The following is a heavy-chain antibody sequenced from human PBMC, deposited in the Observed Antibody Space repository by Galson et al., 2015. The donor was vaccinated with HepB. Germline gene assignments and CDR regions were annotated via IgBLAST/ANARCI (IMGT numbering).Heavy chain of an antibody. J-gene: IGHJ3*02. CDR1: GDSVSSNSAA. CDR2: TYYRSKWYN. D-gene: IGHD6-6*01. CDR3: ARGRYSSSPDDAFDI. Sequence: CAISGDSVSSNSAAWNWIRQSPSRGLEWLGRTYYRSKWYNDYAASVKSRITINPDTSKNQFSLQLNSVTPEDTAVYYCARGRYSSSPDDAFDIWGQGTMVTVSS. V-gene: IGHV6-1*01.